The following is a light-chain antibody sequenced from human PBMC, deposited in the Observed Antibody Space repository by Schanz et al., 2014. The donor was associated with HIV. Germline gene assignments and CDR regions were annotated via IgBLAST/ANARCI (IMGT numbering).Light chain of an antibody. CDR3: QQGSSTPYT. CDR1: QKVNSD. J-gene: IGKJ2*01. CDR2: DAF. Sequence: EIVLTQSPGTLSLSPGERATLSCRASQKVNSDLAWYQQKPGQAPRLLIYDAFNRATGVPARFSGSGSGTDFTLTISSLQREDFATYYCQQGSSTPYTFGPGTRIEIK. V-gene: IGKV3-11*01.